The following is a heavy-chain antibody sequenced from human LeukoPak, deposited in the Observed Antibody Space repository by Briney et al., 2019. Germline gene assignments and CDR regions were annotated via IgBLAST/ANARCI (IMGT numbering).Heavy chain of an antibody. D-gene: IGHD3-22*01. CDR2: ISYDGSNK. CDR1: GFTFSSYA. Sequence: PGRSLRLSCAASGFTFSSYAMHWVRQAPGKGLEWVAVISYDGSNKYYADSVKGRFTISRDNSKNTLYLQMNSLRAEDTAVYYCARGRYYDSSGYYHNWFDPWGQGTLVTVSS. CDR3: ARGRYYDSSGYYHNWFDP. J-gene: IGHJ5*02. V-gene: IGHV3-30*04.